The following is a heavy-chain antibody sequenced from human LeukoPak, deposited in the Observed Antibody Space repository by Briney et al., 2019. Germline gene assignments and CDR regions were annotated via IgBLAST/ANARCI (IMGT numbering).Heavy chain of an antibody. V-gene: IGHV3-7*01. CDR2: IRQDDSEK. J-gene: IGHJ4*02. CDR3: ATDRKVGTWDHRFNY. D-gene: IGHD4-23*01. Sequence: PGGSLRLSCSASGFTFSDYWMIWVRQAPGKGLEWVGNIRQDDSEKNYVDSVKGRFTISRDNAKFSLYLQMNSLRAEDTAVYYCATDRKVGTWDHRFNYWGQGTLVTVSS. CDR1: GFTFSDYW.